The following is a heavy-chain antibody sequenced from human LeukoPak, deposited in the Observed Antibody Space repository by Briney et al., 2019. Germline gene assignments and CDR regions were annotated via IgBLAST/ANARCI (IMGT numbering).Heavy chain of an antibody. CDR3: ARAATISFYDSSGLGDY. J-gene: IGHJ4*02. V-gene: IGHV7-4-1*02. CDR2: INTDTGNP. CDR1: GYTITTYP. Sequence: ASVKVSCKATGYTITTYPMNWVRQAPGRGLEWMGWINTDTGNPTYAQGFTGRFVFSLDTSVSTAYLQISSLKAEDTAVYYCARAATISFYDSSGLGDYWGQGTLVTVSS. D-gene: IGHD3-22*01.